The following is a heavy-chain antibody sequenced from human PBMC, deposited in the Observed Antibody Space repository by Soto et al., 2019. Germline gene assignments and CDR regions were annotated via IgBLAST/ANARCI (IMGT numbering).Heavy chain of an antibody. CDR1: GGSISSSSYY. D-gene: IGHD3-3*01. CDR3: ARGHYDFWSGYFATIDY. J-gene: IGHJ4*02. Sequence: PSETLSLTCTVSGGSISSSSYYWGWVRQPPGKGLEWIGINYYSGSTYYRPSLKSRVTISADTSKNQFSLKLSSVTAADTAVYYCARGHYDFWSGYFATIDYWGQGTLVTVSS. V-gene: IGHV4-39*07. CDR2: NYYSGST.